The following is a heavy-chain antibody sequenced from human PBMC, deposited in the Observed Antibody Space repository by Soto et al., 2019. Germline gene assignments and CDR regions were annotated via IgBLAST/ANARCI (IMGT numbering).Heavy chain of an antibody. Sequence: QVQLVQSGAEVKKPGSSVKVSCKASGGTFSSYAISWVRQAPGQGLEWMGGIIPIFGTANYAQKFQGRVTITAHESTSTAYMELSSLRSEDTAVYYCARDPGSMAQSSAPHNWFDPWGQGTLVTVSS. J-gene: IGHJ5*02. CDR2: IIPIFGTA. CDR1: GGTFSSYA. V-gene: IGHV1-69*01. D-gene: IGHD2-2*01. CDR3: ARDPGSMAQSSAPHNWFDP.